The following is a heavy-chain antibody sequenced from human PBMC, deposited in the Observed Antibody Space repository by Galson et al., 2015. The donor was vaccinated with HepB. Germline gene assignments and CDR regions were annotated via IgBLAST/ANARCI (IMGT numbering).Heavy chain of an antibody. D-gene: IGHD3-10*01. J-gene: IGHJ6*02. CDR3: ARDLVVSGSGYYYYYGMDV. V-gene: IGHV1-46*01. CDR2: INPSGGST. Sequence: SVKVSCKASGYTFTSYYMHWVRQAPGQGLEWMGIINPSGGSTSYAQKFQGRVTMTRDTSTSTVYMELSSLRSEDTAVYYCARDLVVSGSGYYYYYGMDVWGQGTTVTVSS. CDR1: GYTFTSYY.